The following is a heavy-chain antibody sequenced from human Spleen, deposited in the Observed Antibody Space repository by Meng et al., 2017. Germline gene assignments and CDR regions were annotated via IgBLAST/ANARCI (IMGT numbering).Heavy chain of an antibody. D-gene: IGHD6-13*01. CDR1: GGIFSNYV. CDR3: AREISSWQYYFDY. CDR2: INSVFGTT. Sequence: SVKVSCKSLGGIFSNYVIGWVRQAPGQGLEWMGGINSVFGTTNYAQKFQGRVTITTDESTRTVYMELTRLTSEDTAMYYCAREISSWQYYFDYWGQGTLVTVSS. J-gene: IGHJ4*02. V-gene: IGHV1-69*05.